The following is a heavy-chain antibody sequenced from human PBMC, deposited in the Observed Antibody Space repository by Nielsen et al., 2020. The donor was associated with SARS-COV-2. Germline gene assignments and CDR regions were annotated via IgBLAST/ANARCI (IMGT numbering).Heavy chain of an antibody. Sequence: GGSLRLSCAASGFTFDDYAMHWVRQAPGKGLEWVSGISWNSGSIGYADSVKGRFTISRDNAKNSLYLQMNSLRAEDTALYYCAKMDQYSPDYWGQGTLVTVSS. V-gene: IGHV3-9*01. J-gene: IGHJ4*02. CDR2: ISWNSGSI. D-gene: IGHD2-21*01. CDR1: GFTFDDYA. CDR3: AKMDQYSPDY.